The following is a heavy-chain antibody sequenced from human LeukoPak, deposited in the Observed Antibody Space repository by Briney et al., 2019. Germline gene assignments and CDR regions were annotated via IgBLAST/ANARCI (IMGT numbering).Heavy chain of an antibody. CDR3: TTNVLRYFDWLGIDY. CDR1: GFTFSNAW. D-gene: IGHD3-9*01. V-gene: IGHV3-15*01. CDR2: TKSKTDGGTT. J-gene: IGHJ4*02. Sequence: GGSLRLSCAASGFTFSNAWMSWVRPAAGQGLEWVGRTKSKTDGGTTDYAAPVKGRFTISRDDAKNTLYLQVNSLKTEDTAVYYCTTNVLRYFDWLGIDYWGQGTLVTVSS.